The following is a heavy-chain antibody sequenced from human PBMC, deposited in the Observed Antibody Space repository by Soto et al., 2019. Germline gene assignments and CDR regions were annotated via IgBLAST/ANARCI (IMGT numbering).Heavy chain of an antibody. CDR1: GFTFSSYS. Sequence: PGGSLRLSCAASGFTFSSYSMNWVRQAPGKGLEWVSCISSSGSSVYYADSVKGRFTISRDNSRNSLYLQMNSLRDEDTALYYCVRYCSSTLCNGVATRTFDYWGPGALVTVSS. CDR2: ISSSGSSV. J-gene: IGHJ4*02. D-gene: IGHD5-12*01. CDR3: VRYCSSTLCNGVATRTFDY. V-gene: IGHV3-21*01.